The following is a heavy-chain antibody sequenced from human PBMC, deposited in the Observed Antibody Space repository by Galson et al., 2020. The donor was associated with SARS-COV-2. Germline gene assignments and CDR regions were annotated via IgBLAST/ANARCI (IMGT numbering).Heavy chain of an antibody. J-gene: IGHJ6*02. Sequence: ETLSLTCTVSGGSISSYFWSWIRQPPGKGLEWIGYIYYSGSTNFSPSLKSRVTMSADTSKNQLSLKLTSVTAADTAVYYCARFPTIAAPGSGYFYGLDLWGQGTTVTVSS. CDR2: IYYSGST. D-gene: IGHD6-13*01. CDR3: ARFPTIAAPGSGYFYGLDL. V-gene: IGHV4-59*08. CDR1: GGSISSYF.